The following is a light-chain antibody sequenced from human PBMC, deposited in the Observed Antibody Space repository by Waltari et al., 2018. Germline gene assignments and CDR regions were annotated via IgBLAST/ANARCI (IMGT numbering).Light chain of an antibody. Sequence: QSALTQPPSVSGSPGQAVAIPCTGTPGDIGPYNRVSWSRQTPGTAPTLILFKVNNRPSGVPDRFSGSKSADTAFLIISGLQPEDEAHFYCSSYVDTNLVVFGGGTKVTVL. J-gene: IGLJ2*01. CDR3: SSYVDTNLVV. CDR2: KVN. V-gene: IGLV2-18*02. CDR1: PGDIGPYNR.